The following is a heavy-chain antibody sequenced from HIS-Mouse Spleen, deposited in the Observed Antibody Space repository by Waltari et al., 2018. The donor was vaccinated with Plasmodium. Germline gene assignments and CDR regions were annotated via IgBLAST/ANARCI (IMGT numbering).Heavy chain of an antibody. J-gene: IGHJ2*01. V-gene: IGHV3-7*01. CDR1: GATFSSYW. CDR2: IKQDGSEK. D-gene: IGHD6-13*01. Sequence: VQLVESGGGLVQPGGSRGLPCAASGATFSSYWMSWVRQAPGKGLEWVANIKQDGSEKYYVDSVKGRFTISRDNAKNSLYLQMNSLRAEDTAVYYCASSWYWYFDLWGRGTLVTVSS. CDR3: ASSWYWYFDL.